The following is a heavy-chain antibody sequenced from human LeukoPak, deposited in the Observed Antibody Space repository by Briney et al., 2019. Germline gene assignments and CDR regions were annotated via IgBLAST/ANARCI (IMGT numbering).Heavy chain of an antibody. CDR1: GYTFTDYY. J-gene: IGHJ4*02. V-gene: IGHV1-2*02. D-gene: IGHD4-11*01. CDR3: ARDRDYSNTERGFDY. Sequence: ASVKVSCKTSGYTFTDYYIHWVRQAPGQGLEWMGWINPNSGETNSAQKFQGRVTMTGDTSISTAYMELRRVTSDDTAVYFCARDRDYSNTERGFDYWGQGTLVTVSS. CDR2: INPNSGET.